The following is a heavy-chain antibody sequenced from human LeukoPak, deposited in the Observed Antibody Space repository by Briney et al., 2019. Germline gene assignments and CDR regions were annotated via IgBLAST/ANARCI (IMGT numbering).Heavy chain of an antibody. J-gene: IGHJ6*02. CDR2: ISYDGSNK. V-gene: IGHV3-30*18. Sequence: PGRSLRLSCAASGFTFSSYGMHWVRQAPGKGLEWVAVISYDGSNKYYADSVQGRFTISRDNSKNTLYLQMNSLRAEDTAVYYCAKEGPTTVVTTYYYYGMDVWGQGTTVTVSS. CDR3: AKEGPTTVVTTYYYYGMDV. CDR1: GFTFSSYG. D-gene: IGHD4-23*01.